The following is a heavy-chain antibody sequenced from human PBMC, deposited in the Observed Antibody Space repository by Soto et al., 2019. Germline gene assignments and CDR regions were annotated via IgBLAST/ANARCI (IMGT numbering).Heavy chain of an antibody. CDR3: AHAGRIWYTVDS. Sequence: QITLKESGPTLVKPTQTLTLTCTFSGFSLNTRGVSVGWFRQPPGEALECLAFIFWDDDKRYSPSLTSRLTITKDTSINQVVLTMTNMDPVDTASYYCAHAGRIWYTVDSWGQGTPVTVAS. D-gene: IGHD6-13*01. J-gene: IGHJ4*02. CDR2: IFWDDDK. V-gene: IGHV2-5*02. CDR1: GFSLNTRGVS.